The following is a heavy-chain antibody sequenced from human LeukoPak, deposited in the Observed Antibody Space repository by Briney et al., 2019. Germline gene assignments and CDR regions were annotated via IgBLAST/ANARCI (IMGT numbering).Heavy chain of an antibody. CDR2: IIPILGIA. CDR1: GGTFTSYT. D-gene: IGHD1-1*01. Sequence: ASVKVSCKASGGTFTSYTISWVRQAPGQGLEWMGRIIPILGIANYAQKFQGRVTITTDESTSTAYMELSSLRSEDTAVYYCARDQSWNEGFDYWGQGTLVTVSS. V-gene: IGHV1-69*16. CDR3: ARDQSWNEGFDY. J-gene: IGHJ4*02.